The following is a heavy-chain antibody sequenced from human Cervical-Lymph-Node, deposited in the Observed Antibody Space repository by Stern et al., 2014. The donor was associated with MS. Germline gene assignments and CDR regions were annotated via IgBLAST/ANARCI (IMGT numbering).Heavy chain of an antibody. J-gene: IGHJ3*02. D-gene: IGHD2-15*01. V-gene: IGHV1-18*01. CDR3: ARGLLGSENAFDI. CDR1: GYTFTSYG. CDR2: INPIYGTT. Sequence: VQLVESGAEVKKPGASVKVSCKASGYTFTSYGISWVRQAPGQGLEWMGWINPIYGTTNYAQKLQGSVTMTTDTSTSTAYMELRSLRSDDTAVYYCARGLLGSENAFDIWGQGTMVTVSS.